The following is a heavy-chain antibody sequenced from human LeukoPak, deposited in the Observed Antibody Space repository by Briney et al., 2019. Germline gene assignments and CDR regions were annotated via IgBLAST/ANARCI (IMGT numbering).Heavy chain of an antibody. Sequence: SVKVSCKASGGTFSSYAISWVRQAPGQGLGWMGGIIPIFGTANYAQKFQGRVTITADESTSTAYMEMSRLRSEDTAVYYCARGPGGRSGYHPLEDYYYYYYMDVWGKGTKVTVSS. V-gene: IGHV1-69*01. CDR3: ARGPGGRSGYHPLEDYYYYYYMDV. CDR1: GGTFSSYA. D-gene: IGHD3-22*01. CDR2: IIPIFGTA. J-gene: IGHJ6*03.